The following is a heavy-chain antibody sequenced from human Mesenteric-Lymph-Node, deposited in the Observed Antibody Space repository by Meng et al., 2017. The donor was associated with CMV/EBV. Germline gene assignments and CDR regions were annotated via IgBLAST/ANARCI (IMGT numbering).Heavy chain of an antibody. CDR2: RSDDGTNK. D-gene: IGHD2-21*01. Sequence: RLSCAGSGFTCSSCAMHWVREAPGRGLEWVAVRSDDGTNKFHADFVKGRFTISRDNSKSTLNLQVTSLRAEDTAVYYCARAPYRHLDFWGQGTLVTVS. V-gene: IGHV3-30-3*01. CDR3: ARAPYRHLDF. J-gene: IGHJ4*02. CDR1: GFTCSSCA.